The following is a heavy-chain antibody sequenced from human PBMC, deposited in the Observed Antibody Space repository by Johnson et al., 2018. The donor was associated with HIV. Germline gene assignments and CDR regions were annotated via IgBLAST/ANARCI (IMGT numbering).Heavy chain of an antibody. D-gene: IGHD6-6*01. Sequence: VQLVESGGGVVRPGGSLRLSCAASGLTFDDFAMHWVRQAPGKGLEWVSGISWNSNSIGYADSVKGRFTISRDNAKNSLYLQKNSLRAEDTALYYWAKGGSSLSDDAFDIWGQGTMVTVSS. CDR2: ISWNSNSI. CDR3: AKGGSSLSDDAFDI. V-gene: IGHV3-9*01. CDR1: GLTFDDFA. J-gene: IGHJ3*02.